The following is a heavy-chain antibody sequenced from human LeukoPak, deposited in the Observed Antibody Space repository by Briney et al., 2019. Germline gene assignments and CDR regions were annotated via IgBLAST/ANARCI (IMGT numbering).Heavy chain of an antibody. Sequence: SETLSLTCTVSGGSISSYYWSWVRQPPGKGLEWIGCVSYSGSTDYNPSLKSRVIISIDTSKNQFSLRLSSVTAADTAVYYCARGVVTAHYGMDVWGQGTTVTVSS. CDR3: ARGVVTAHYGMDV. CDR1: GGSISSYY. V-gene: IGHV4-59*01. D-gene: IGHD2-21*02. CDR2: VSYSGST. J-gene: IGHJ6*02.